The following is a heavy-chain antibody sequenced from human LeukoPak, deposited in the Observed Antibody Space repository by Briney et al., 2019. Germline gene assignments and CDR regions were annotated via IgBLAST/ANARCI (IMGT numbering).Heavy chain of an antibody. CDR3: ATGYSSGWYENWFDP. CDR2: ISGSGGST. Sequence: GGSLRLSCAASGFTFSSYAMSWVRQAPGKGLEWVSAISGSGGSTYYADSVKGRFTISRDNSKNTLYLQMNSLRAEDTAVYYCATGYSSGWYENWFDPWGQGTLVTVSS. V-gene: IGHV3-23*01. CDR1: GFTFSSYA. D-gene: IGHD6-19*01. J-gene: IGHJ5*02.